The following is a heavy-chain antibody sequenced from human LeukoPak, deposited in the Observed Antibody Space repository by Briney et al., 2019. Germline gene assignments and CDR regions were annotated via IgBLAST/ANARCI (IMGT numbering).Heavy chain of an antibody. CDR2: MSHRGTII. Sequence: GGSLRLSCAASGFTLNDYYMSWIRQAPGKGLAWVSYMSHRGTIIYYADSVKGRFTISRDSAQNSLHLQINSLRVEDTAVYFCARGVIAAAGPYYGMDVWGQGTTVTVSS. D-gene: IGHD6-13*01. CDR3: ARGVIAAAGPYYGMDV. J-gene: IGHJ6*02. V-gene: IGHV3-11*01. CDR1: GFTLNDYY.